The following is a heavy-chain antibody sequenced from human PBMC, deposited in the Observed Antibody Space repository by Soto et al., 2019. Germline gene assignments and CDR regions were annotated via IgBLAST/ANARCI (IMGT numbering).Heavy chain of an antibody. V-gene: IGHV3-11*05. J-gene: IGHJ4*02. Sequence: RGSLRLSCAASGFTFSDYYMSWIRQAPGKGLEWVSYISSGSRYTNYADSVKGRFAISRDNAKNSLYLQMNSLRAEDTAVYYCARDPYDYDSSGHLFDYWFQGIMGTVSS. CDR1: GFTFSDYY. CDR2: ISSGSRYT. D-gene: IGHD3-22*01. CDR3: ARDPYDYDSSGHLFDY.